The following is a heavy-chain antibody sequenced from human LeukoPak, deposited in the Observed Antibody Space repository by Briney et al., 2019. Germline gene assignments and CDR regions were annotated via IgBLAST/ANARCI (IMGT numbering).Heavy chain of an antibody. CDR2: IHSSGDT. D-gene: IGHD2-8*01. J-gene: IGHJ4*02. CDR1: GGSISGYY. Sequence: PSETLSLTCSVSGGSISGYYWDWIRQPPGKGLEWIGFIHSSGDTHYSPPLESRVTMSVDTSKNQFSLKLTSVSAGDTAVYYCARHHRSTNGGTCFDYWGQGTLVTVSS. CDR3: ARHHRSTNGGTCFDY. V-gene: IGHV4-4*09.